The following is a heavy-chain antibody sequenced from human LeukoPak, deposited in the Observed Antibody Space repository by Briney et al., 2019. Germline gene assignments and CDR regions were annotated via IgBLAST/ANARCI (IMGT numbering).Heavy chain of an antibody. CDR2: IRYDGSNK. Sequence: GGSLRLSCAASGFTFSSYGMHWVRQAPGKGLEWVAFIRYDGSNKYYADSVKGRFTISRDNSKNTLYLQMNSLRAEDTAVYYCANTPPPYDFWSGSHYFDYWGQGTLVTVSS. CDR3: ANTPPPYDFWSGSHYFDY. D-gene: IGHD3-3*01. CDR1: GFTFSSYG. V-gene: IGHV3-30*02. J-gene: IGHJ4*02.